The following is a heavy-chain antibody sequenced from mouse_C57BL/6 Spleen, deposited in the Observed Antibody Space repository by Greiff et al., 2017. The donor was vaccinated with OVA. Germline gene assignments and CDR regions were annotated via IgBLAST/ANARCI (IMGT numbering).Heavy chain of an antibody. V-gene: IGHV1-69*01. CDR1: GYTFTSYW. CDR3: ARSGYDYDVRYFDV. Sequence: VQLQQPGAELVMPGASVKLPCKASGYTFTSYWMHWVKQRPGQGLEWIGEIDPSDSYTNYNQKFKGKSTLTVDKSSSTAYMQLSSLTSEDSAVYYCARSGYDYDVRYFDVWGTGTTVTVSS. CDR2: IDPSDSYT. J-gene: IGHJ1*03. D-gene: IGHD2-4*01.